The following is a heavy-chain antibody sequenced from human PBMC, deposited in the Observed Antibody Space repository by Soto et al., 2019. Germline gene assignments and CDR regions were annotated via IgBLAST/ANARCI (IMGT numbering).Heavy chain of an antibody. Sequence: PGESLKISCVGSGFSFSRYTVGWVRQVPGKGLEWMGVIHPGDSDTRYSPSFQDQVTISADKSISTAYLQWSSLKASDTAMYYCTLSYGDSYYYYYGMDVWGQGTTVAVSS. CDR1: GFSFSRYT. V-gene: IGHV5-51*03. CDR3: TLSYGDSYYYYYGMDV. CDR2: IHPGDSDT. J-gene: IGHJ6*02. D-gene: IGHD4-17*01.